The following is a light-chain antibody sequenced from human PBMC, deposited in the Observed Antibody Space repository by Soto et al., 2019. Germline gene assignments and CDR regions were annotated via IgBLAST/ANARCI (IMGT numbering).Light chain of an antibody. CDR2: GNI. CDR3: QSYDSSLL. J-gene: IGLJ2*01. Sequence: QSVLTQPTSVSGAPGQRVTISCTGSSSNIGAGYDVHWYQQLPGTAPKLLIYGNINRSSGVPDRFSGSKSGTSASLAITGLQAEDEGDYYCQSYDSSLLFGGGTKVTVL. CDR1: SSNIGAGYD. V-gene: IGLV1-40*01.